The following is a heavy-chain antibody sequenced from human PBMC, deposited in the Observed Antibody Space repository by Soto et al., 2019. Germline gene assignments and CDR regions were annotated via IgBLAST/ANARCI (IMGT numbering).Heavy chain of an antibody. CDR3: ASRIAAHPRSDNYYYGMDV. CDR2: INHSGST. J-gene: IGHJ6*02. V-gene: IGHV4-34*01. D-gene: IGHD6-6*01. CDR1: GGSFSGYY. Sequence: SETLSLTCAVYGGSFSGYYWSWIRQPPGQGLEWIGEINHSGSTNYNPSLKSRVTISVDTSKNQFSLKLSSVTAADTAVYYCASRIAAHPRSDNYYYGMDVWGQGTTVTVSS.